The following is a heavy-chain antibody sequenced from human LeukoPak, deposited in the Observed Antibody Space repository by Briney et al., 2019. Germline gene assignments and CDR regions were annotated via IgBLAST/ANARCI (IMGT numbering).Heavy chain of an antibody. J-gene: IGHJ4*02. D-gene: IGHD3-22*01. Sequence: PGGSLRLSCAASGFTFSSYGMHWVRQAPDKGLEWVAVIWNDGGKKYYADSVKGRFTISRDNSKNTLYLQMNSLRAEDTAVFYCARGYYYGTTGHFDSWGQGTLSPSPQ. V-gene: IGHV3-33*01. CDR2: IWNDGGKK. CDR1: GFTFSSYG. CDR3: ARGYYYGTTGHFDS.